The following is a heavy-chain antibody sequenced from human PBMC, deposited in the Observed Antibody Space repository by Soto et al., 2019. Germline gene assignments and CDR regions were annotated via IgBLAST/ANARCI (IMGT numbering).Heavy chain of an antibody. V-gene: IGHV1-8*01. Sequence: QVQLVQSGAEVKKPGASVKVSCKASGYTFTSYDINWVRQATGQGLEWMGWMNPNSGNTGYAQKFQGRVTMTRNTSIGTAYMELSSLRSEDTAVYYCARGTTVTTKRKNYYYDMDVWGKGTTVTVSS. J-gene: IGHJ6*03. CDR2: MNPNSGNT. CDR1: GYTFTSYD. D-gene: IGHD1-1*01. CDR3: ARGTTVTTKRKNYYYDMDV.